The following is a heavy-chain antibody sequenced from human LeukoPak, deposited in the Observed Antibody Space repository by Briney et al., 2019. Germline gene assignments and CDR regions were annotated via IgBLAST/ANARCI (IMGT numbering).Heavy chain of an antibody. J-gene: IGHJ4*02. CDR2: IIPIFGTA. Sequence: SVKVSCKASGGTFSSYAISWVRQAPGQGLEWMGGIIPIFGTANYAQKFQGRVTITTDESTSTAYMELSSLRSEDTAVYYCARAKLGYCSSTSCYPTQFDYWGQGTLATVSS. V-gene: IGHV1-69*05. CDR1: GGTFSSYA. D-gene: IGHD2-2*01. CDR3: ARAKLGYCSSTSCYPTQFDY.